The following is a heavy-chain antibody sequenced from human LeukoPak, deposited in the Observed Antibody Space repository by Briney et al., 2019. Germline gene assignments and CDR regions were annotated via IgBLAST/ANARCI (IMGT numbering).Heavy chain of an antibody. J-gene: IGHJ6*02. CDR1: GYSFTGFD. CDR2: VNPRSGNT. V-gene: IGHV1-8*02. CDR3: AKERDDLPTEKYGLDV. Sequence: ASVRVSCKASGYSFTGFDINWVRQAPGQGLEWMGWVNPRSGNTGYAQKFQGRVTLTRNTAISTAYMELSGLRSEDTAVYYCAKERDDLPTEKYGLDVWGQGTTVTVSS. D-gene: IGHD1-1*01.